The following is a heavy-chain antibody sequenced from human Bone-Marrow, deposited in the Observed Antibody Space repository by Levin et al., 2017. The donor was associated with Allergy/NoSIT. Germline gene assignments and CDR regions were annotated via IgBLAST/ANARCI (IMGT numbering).Heavy chain of an antibody. CDR3: ARRVGYSYGIFDF. CDR1: GFTFSSYW. J-gene: IGHJ4*02. CDR2: INTDGSST. Sequence: QPGGSLRLSCVASGFTFSSYWMHWVRQVPGKGLVWVSRINTDGSSTGYADSVKGRFTISRDNTKNTVYLQMNSLRAEDTAVYYCARRVGYSYGIFDFWGQGTLATVSS. D-gene: IGHD5-18*01. V-gene: IGHV3-74*01.